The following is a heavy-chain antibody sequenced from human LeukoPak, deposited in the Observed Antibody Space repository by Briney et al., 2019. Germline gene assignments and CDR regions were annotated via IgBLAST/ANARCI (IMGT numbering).Heavy chain of an antibody. J-gene: IGHJ4*02. V-gene: IGHV3-48*04. Sequence: TGGSLRLSCAASGFTFSSYSMNWVRQAPGKGLEWVSYISSSSGSTIYYADSVKGRFTISRDNAKNSLYLQMNSLRAEDTAVYYCARRVIVVVPAADNYFDYWGQGTLVTVSS. CDR2: ISSSSGSTI. D-gene: IGHD2-2*01. CDR3: ARRVIVVVPAADNYFDY. CDR1: GFTFSSYS.